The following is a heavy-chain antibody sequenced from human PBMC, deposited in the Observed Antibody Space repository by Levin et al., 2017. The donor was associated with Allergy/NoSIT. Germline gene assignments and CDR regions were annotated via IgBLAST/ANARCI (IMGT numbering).Heavy chain of an antibody. CDR2: ISSDGSYI. J-gene: IGHJ6*03. Sequence: GGSLRLSCAASGFTFSIYGIYWVRQAPGKGLEWVAIISSDGSYISYADPVKGRFTVSRDNSKNTLYLQMNSLRPEDTAVYYCTKGGDMDVWGRGTTVTVSS. D-gene: IGHD3-10*01. CDR1: GFTFSIYG. V-gene: IGHV3-30*18. CDR3: TKGGDMDV.